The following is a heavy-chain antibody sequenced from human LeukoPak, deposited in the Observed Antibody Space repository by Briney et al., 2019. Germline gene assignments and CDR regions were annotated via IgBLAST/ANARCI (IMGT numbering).Heavy chain of an antibody. J-gene: IGHJ4*02. V-gene: IGHV3-48*02. CDR3: AREVWLRLDY. CDR1: GFTFSSYS. Sequence: GGSLRLSCAASGFTFSSYSMNWVRQAPGKGLEWVSYISSSSSTIYYADSVKGRFTISRDNAKNSLYLQTNSLRDEDTAVYYCAREVWLRLDYWGQGTLVTVSS. CDR2: ISSSSSTI. D-gene: IGHD5-12*01.